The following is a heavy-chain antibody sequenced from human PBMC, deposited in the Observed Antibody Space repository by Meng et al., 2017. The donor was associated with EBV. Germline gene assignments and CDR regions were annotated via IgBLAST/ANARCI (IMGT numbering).Heavy chain of an antibody. J-gene: IGHJ4*02. Sequence: QVPVQQWGAGLLKPSETLSLTCGLSGESFSGYYCSWVRQSPGKGLEWIGEVNHAGRTNFNPSLKSRVSISLDTSKNQFSLKLNSVTVADTAVYYCAEGRGTFDYWGRGTLVTVSS. CDR3: AEGRGTFDY. V-gene: IGHV4-34*01. CDR2: VNHAGRT. CDR1: GESFSGYY.